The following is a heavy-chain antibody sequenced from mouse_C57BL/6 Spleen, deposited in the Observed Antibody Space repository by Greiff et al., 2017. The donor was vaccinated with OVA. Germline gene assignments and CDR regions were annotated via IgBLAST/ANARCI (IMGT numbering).Heavy chain of an antibody. Sequence: QVQLQQSGAELARPGASVKMSCKASGYTFTSYTMHWVKQRPGQGLEWIGYINPSSGYTKYNQKFKDKATLTADKSSSTAYMQLSSLTSEDSAVYYCARGANWEYFDYWGQGTTLTVSS. CDR2: INPSSGYT. D-gene: IGHD4-1*01. CDR3: ARGANWEYFDY. CDR1: GYTFTSYT. V-gene: IGHV1-4*01. J-gene: IGHJ2*01.